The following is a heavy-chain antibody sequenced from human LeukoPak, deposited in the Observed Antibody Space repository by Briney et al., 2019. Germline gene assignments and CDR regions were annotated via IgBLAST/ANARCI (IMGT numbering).Heavy chain of an antibody. J-gene: IGHJ6*02. CDR2: ISSSSSYI. V-gene: IGHV3-21*01. CDR1: GFPFGTYG. CDR3: AVPPSADYYYYGMDV. Sequence: GGSLRLSSAASGFPFGTYGMHLVRQAPGKGLEWVSSISSSSSYIYYADSVKGRFTISRDNAKKSLYLQMNSLRAEGTDVYYCAVPPSADYYYYGMDVWGQGTTVTVSS.